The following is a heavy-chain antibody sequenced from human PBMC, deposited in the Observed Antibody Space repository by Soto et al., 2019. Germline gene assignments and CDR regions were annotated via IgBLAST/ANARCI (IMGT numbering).Heavy chain of an antibody. Sequence: WASVKVSCKASGFTFTSSAVQWVRQARGQPLEWIGWIVLGNGNTNYAQKFQGRVTITRDKSTSTAYMDLSRLRSDDTAMYYCAARIGNIGWYWLDAWGQGTQVTVSS. J-gene: IGHJ5*02. V-gene: IGHV1-58*01. D-gene: IGHD6-19*01. CDR3: AARIGNIGWYWLDA. CDR2: IVLGNGNT. CDR1: GFTFTSSA.